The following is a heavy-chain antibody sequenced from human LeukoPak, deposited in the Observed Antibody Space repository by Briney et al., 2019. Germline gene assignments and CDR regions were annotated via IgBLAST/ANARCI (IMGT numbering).Heavy chain of an antibody. Sequence: SETLSLTCTVSGGSISSYYWSWIRQPPGKGLEWIGYIYYSGSTNYNPSLKSRVTISVDTSKNQFALKLSSVTAADTAVYYCARELDHWFDPWGQGTLVTVSS. CDR1: GGSISSYY. CDR2: IYYSGST. CDR3: ARELDHWFDP. D-gene: IGHD1-1*01. J-gene: IGHJ5*02. V-gene: IGHV4-59*01.